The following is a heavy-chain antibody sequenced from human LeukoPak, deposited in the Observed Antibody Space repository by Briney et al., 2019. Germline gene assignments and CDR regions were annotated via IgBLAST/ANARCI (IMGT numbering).Heavy chain of an antibody. CDR2: IAYDGSRA. Sequence: GGSLRLSCAGSGFAFGGYGMHWFRQTPGKGLEWVAVIAYDGSRAFYADSVKGRFTISRDNSKNTMSVQMDDLRAEDTAVYYCTRYNNDHIDYWGQGTLVTVSS. V-gene: IGHV3-33*01. CDR3: TRYNNDHIDY. D-gene: IGHD1-14*01. CDR1: GFAFGGYG. J-gene: IGHJ4*02.